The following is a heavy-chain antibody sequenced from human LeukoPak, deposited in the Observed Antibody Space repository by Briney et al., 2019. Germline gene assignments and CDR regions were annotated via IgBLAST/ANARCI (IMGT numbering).Heavy chain of an antibody. V-gene: IGHV4-61*05. Sequence: SETLSLTCTVSGGSIRSSSYYWGWIRQPPGKGLEWIGYIYYSGSTNYNPSLKSRVTISVDTSKNQFSLKLSSVTAADTAVYYCAREDAQEGTNAFDIWGQGTMVTVSS. D-gene: IGHD2-15*01. J-gene: IGHJ3*02. CDR3: AREDAQEGTNAFDI. CDR2: IYYSGST. CDR1: GGSIRSSSYY.